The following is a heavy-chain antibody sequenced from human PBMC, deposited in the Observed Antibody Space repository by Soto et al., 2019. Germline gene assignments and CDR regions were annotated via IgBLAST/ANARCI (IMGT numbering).Heavy chain of an antibody. CDR2: ISGSGGST. Sequence: GESLKISCAASGLTFSSYALSWVRQAPGKGLEWVSAISGSGGSTYYADSVKGRFTISRDNYKNTLYLQMNSLRAEDTAVYYCANPDPYCGGDCYALDIWGQGTMVTVSS. CDR1: GLTFSSYA. J-gene: IGHJ3*02. V-gene: IGHV3-23*01. D-gene: IGHD2-21*02. CDR3: ANPDPYCGGDCYALDI.